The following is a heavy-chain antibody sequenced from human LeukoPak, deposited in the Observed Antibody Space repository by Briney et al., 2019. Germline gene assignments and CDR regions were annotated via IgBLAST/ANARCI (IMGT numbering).Heavy chain of an antibody. CDR2: INQDGIEK. CDR3: ARGFDGYNGFDI. CDR1: GFTFTTYW. Sequence: PGGSLRLSCAGSGFTFTTYWMSWVRQAPGKGLEWVANINQDGIEKYYVASVKGRFTISRDNAKNSMYVQMNSLRAEDTAVYYCARGFDGYNGFDIWGQGTMVTVSS. J-gene: IGHJ3*02. V-gene: IGHV3-7*05. D-gene: IGHD5-24*01.